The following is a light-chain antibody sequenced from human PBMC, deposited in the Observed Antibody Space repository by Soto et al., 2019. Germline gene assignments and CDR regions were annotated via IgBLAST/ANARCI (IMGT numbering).Light chain of an antibody. V-gene: IGLV2-18*02. J-gene: IGLJ3*02. CDR3: SSFTSSSTRV. Sequence: QSALTQPPSVSGSPGQSVTISCTGTSSDVGSYNRVSWYQQPPGTAPKLMIYEDSNRPSGVPDRFSGSKSGNTASLTISGLQAEDEADYYCSSFTSSSTRVFGGGTKLTVL. CDR2: EDS. CDR1: SSDVGSYNR.